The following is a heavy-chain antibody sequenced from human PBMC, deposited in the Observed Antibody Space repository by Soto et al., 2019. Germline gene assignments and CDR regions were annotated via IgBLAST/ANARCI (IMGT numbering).Heavy chain of an antibody. Sequence: QVQLVESGGGVVQPGRSLRLSCAASGFTFSSYCMHWVRQAPCKGLAWVAGISYDGSNQYYADSVKGRFTISRDNSQNTLYLQMNSLRAEDTAVYYCAKGSTAMTYFYYWGQGTLVTVSS. CDR2: ISYDGSNQ. CDR3: AKGSTAMTYFYY. V-gene: IGHV3-30*18. D-gene: IGHD5-18*01. J-gene: IGHJ4*02. CDR1: GFTFSSYC.